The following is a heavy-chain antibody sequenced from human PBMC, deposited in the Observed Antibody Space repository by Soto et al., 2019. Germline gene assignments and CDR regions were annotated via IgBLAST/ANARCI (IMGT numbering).Heavy chain of an antibody. CDR1: GFTFSDYY. V-gene: IGHV3-11*01. CDR3: AREEDDYGDYYYYGMDV. Sequence: GGSLRLSCAASGFTFSDYYMSWIRQAPGKGLEWVSYISSSGSTIYYADSVKGRFTISRDNAKNSLYLQMNSLRAEDTAVYYCAREEDDYGDYYYYGMDVWGQGTTVTVSS. D-gene: IGHD4-17*01. CDR2: ISSSGSTI. J-gene: IGHJ6*02.